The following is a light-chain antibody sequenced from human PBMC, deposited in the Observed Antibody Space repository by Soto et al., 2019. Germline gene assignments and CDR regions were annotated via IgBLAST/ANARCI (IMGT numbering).Light chain of an antibody. CDR1: QSVNSN. CDR2: GAS. V-gene: IGKV3-15*01. J-gene: IGKJ4*01. Sequence: EIVMTPSPATPFVSPGERATLSCRASQSVNSNLAWYQQKPGHAPRLLIYGASTRATGIPARFSGSGSGTEFTLTISSLQSEDFAVYYCQQYNNWPLGFGGGTKVDIK. CDR3: QQYNNWPLG.